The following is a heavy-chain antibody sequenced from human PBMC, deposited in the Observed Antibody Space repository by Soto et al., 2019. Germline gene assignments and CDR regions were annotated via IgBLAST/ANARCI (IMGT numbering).Heavy chain of an antibody. J-gene: IGHJ3*02. CDR3: ASRTYYDILTGYYTDSFDI. V-gene: IGHV3-73*01. CDR1: GFPFSGSA. D-gene: IGHD3-9*01. CDR2: IRSKANSYAT. Sequence: PGGSLTLSCAASGFPFSGSAMHWVSQASGKGLEWVGRIRSKANSYATAYAASVTGRFTISRDDSKNTAYLQMNSLKTEDTAVYYCASRTYYDILTGYYTDSFDIWGQGTMVTVS.